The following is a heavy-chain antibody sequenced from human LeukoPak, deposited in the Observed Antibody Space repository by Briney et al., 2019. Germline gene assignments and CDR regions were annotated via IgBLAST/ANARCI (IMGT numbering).Heavy chain of an antibody. D-gene: IGHD3-22*01. Sequence: PGGSLRLSCAASGFTFSSYSMNWVRQAPGKGLEWVSSISSSSSTIYYADSVKGRFTISRDNAKNSLYLQMNSLRAEDTAVYYCARAQTPSSGYYLVTDAFDIWGQGTMVTVSS. CDR3: ARAQTPSSGYYLVTDAFDI. CDR1: GFTFSSYS. CDR2: ISSSSSTI. V-gene: IGHV3-48*04. J-gene: IGHJ3*02.